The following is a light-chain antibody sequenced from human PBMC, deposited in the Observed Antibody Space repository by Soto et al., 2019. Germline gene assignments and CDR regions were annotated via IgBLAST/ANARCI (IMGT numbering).Light chain of an antibody. CDR2: GAS. CDR3: QQYNNWPRP. CDR1: QSVNNN. J-gene: IGKJ1*01. V-gene: IGKV3-15*01. Sequence: EIVLTPSPGTLSLSPGERAPLSCRASQSVNNNYLAWHQQKPGQAPRLLILGASSRATGFPARFSGSGSGTEFTLTINSLQSEDFAVYYCQQYNNWPRPFGQGTKVDIK.